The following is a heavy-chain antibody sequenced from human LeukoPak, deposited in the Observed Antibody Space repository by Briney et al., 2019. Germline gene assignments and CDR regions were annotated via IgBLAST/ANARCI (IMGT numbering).Heavy chain of an antibody. CDR1: SGSISTYY. J-gene: IGHJ6*03. D-gene: IGHD1-26*01. CDR3: ARVFWEVGATPYYYYMDV. CDR2: IYYSGST. V-gene: IGHV4-59*01. Sequence: SETLSLTCTVSSGSISTYYWSWIRQPPGKGLEWIGYIYYSGSTNYNPSLKSRVTISVDTSKNQFSLKLSSVTAADTAVYYCARVFWEVGATPYYYYMDVWGKGTTVTISS.